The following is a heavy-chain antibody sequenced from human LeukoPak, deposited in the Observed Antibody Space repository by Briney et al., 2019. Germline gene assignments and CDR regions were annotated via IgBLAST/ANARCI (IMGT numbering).Heavy chain of an antibody. V-gene: IGHV3-7*01. Sequence: GGSLRLSCAASGFTFSSYWMSWVRQAPGKGLEWVANIKQDGSEKYYVDSVKGRFTISRDNAKNSLYVQMNSLRADDTAVYYCAELGITMIGGVWGKGTTVTISS. CDR3: AELGITMIGGV. J-gene: IGHJ6*04. CDR2: IKQDGSEK. CDR1: GFTFSSYW. D-gene: IGHD3-10*02.